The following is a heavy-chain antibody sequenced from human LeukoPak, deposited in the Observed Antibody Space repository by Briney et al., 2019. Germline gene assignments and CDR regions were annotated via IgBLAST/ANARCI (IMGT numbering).Heavy chain of an antibody. Sequence: SETLSLTCAVYGGSFSGYYWSWIRQPPGKGLEWIGEINHSGSTNYNPSLKSRVTISVDTSKNQFSLKPSSVTAADTAVYYCARRKQQLVRQGYYFDYWGQGTLVTVSS. V-gene: IGHV4-34*01. CDR1: GGSFSGYY. CDR2: INHSGST. J-gene: IGHJ4*02. CDR3: ARRKQQLVRQGYYFDY. D-gene: IGHD6-13*01.